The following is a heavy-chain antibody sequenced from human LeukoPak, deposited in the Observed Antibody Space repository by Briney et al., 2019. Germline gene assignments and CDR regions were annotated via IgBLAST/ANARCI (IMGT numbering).Heavy chain of an antibody. CDR2: IKEDGGKK. CDR3: ARKFPVDY. J-gene: IGHJ4*02. V-gene: IGHV3-7*01. CDR1: GFTFSDYW. Sequence: GGSLRLSCSASGFTFSDYWMSWVRQAPGKGLEWVANIKEDGGKKHHVDSVKGRFTIYRDNSKNSLYLQMNSLRVEDTAVYYCARKFPVDYWGQGTLVTVSS.